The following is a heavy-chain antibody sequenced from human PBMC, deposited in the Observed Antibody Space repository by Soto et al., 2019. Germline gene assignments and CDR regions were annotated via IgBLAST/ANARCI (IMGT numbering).Heavy chain of an antibody. V-gene: IGHV1-69*12. Sequence: QVQLVQSGAEVKKPGSSVKVSCKASGGTFSSYAISWVRQAPGQWLEWMGGIIPIFGTANYAQKFQGRVTITADESTSTAYMELSSMRSEDTAVYYCARGEAYSGSYPTQIEDYWGQGTLVTVSS. CDR1: GGTFSSYA. J-gene: IGHJ4*02. CDR2: IIPIFGTA. D-gene: IGHD1-26*01. CDR3: ARGEAYSGSYPTQIEDY.